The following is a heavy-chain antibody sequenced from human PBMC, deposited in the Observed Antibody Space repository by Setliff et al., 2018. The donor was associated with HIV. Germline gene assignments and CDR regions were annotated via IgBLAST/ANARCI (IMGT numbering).Heavy chain of an antibody. J-gene: IGHJ4*02. Sequence: GASVKVSCKASGGPFTSSSIGWVRQAPGQGLEWMGRIIPILGVPRYEQKFQGRVTITSDKSTSTSYMHLSSLRAEDTAVYFCARGGDYDSSGYYVTRGQGSLVTVSS. V-gene: IGHV1-69*02. CDR2: IIPILGVP. CDR3: ARGGDYDSSGYYVT. CDR1: GGPFTSSS. D-gene: IGHD3-22*01.